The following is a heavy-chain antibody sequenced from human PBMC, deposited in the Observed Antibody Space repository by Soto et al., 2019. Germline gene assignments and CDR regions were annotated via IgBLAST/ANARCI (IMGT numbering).Heavy chain of an antibody. CDR2: ISSSGSTI. V-gene: IGHV3-11*01. CDR3: ARVLSDVDVDPRNAFDI. J-gene: IGHJ3*02. D-gene: IGHD2-8*01. Sequence: GGSLRLSCAASGFTFSDYYMSWIRQAPGKGLEWVSYISSSGSTIYYADSVKGRFTISRDNAKNSLYLQMNSLRAEDTAVYYCARVLSDVDVDPRNAFDIWGQGTMVTVSS. CDR1: GFTFSDYY.